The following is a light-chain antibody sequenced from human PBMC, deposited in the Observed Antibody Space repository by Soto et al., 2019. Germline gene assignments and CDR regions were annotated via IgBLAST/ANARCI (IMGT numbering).Light chain of an antibody. J-gene: IGKJ1*01. V-gene: IGKV1-5*03. CDR2: KAS. Sequence: DSHLILSPSTLPASGGDRVTITYRASQSISSWLAWYQQTKGKAPKILIYKASSLETGVPSRFRGSGSGTECSLPIIRLQPDDVVTDYCQHYNCYSEAFGQGTKVDTK. CDR1: QSISSW. CDR3: QHYNCYSEA.